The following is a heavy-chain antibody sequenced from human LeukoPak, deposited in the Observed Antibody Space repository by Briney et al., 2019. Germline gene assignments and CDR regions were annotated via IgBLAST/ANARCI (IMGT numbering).Heavy chain of an antibody. CDR3: ARESPGYYYDSSGPRAAFDI. Sequence: GGSLRLSCAASGFTFSSYWMHWVRQAPGKGLVWVSRINGDGSSTAYADSVKGRFTISRDNSKNTLYLQMNSLRAEDTAVYYCARESPGYYYDSSGPRAAFDIWGQGTMVTVSS. V-gene: IGHV3-74*01. J-gene: IGHJ3*02. CDR2: INGDGSST. D-gene: IGHD3-22*01. CDR1: GFTFSSYW.